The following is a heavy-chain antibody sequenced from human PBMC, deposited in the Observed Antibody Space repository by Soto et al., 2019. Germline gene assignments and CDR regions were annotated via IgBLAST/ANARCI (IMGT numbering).Heavy chain of an antibody. CDR3: ARVRPDSSSSRRQAQPLDP. Sequence: ASVKVSCKASGYTFTSYYMHWVRQAPGQGLEWMGIINPSGGSTSYAQKFQGRVTMTRDTSTSTVYMELSSLRSEDTAVYYCARVRPDSSSSRRQAQPLDPWGQGTLVTVSS. J-gene: IGHJ5*02. CDR1: GYTFTSYY. D-gene: IGHD6-6*01. V-gene: IGHV1-46*01. CDR2: INPSGGST.